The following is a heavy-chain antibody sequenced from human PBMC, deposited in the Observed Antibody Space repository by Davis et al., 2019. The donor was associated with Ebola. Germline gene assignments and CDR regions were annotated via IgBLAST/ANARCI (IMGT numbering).Heavy chain of an antibody. D-gene: IGHD6-19*01. V-gene: IGHV3-21*01. CDR3: ARDWGSGWYVDP. J-gene: IGHJ5*02. Sequence: GESLKISCAASGFTFSTYTMTWVRQAPGKGLEWVSSISISSAFIYYADSVKGRFTISRDNAKNSLYLQMNSLRAEDTAVYYCARDWGSGWYVDPWGQGTLVTVSS. CDR1: GFTFSTYT. CDR2: ISISSAFI.